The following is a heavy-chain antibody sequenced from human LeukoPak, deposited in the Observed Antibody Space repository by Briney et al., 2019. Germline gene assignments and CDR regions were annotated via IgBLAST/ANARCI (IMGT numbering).Heavy chain of an antibody. D-gene: IGHD6-19*01. V-gene: IGHV4-59*01. CDR3: ARLSTQWLVPYFDY. CDR2: IYYSGST. J-gene: IGHJ4*02. CDR1: GGSISSYY. Sequence: SETLSLTCTVSGGSISSYYWSWTRQPPGKGLEWIGYIYYSGSTNYNPSLKSRVTISVDTSKNQFSLKLSSVTAADTAVYYCARLSTQWLVPYFDYWGQGTLVTVSS.